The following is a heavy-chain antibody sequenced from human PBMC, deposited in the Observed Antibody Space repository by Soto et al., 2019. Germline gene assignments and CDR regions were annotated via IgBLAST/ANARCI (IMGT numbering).Heavy chain of an antibody. V-gene: IGHV1-69*12. J-gene: IGHJ1*01. CDR1: GGTFSSYA. Sequence: QVQLVQSGAEVKKPGSSVKVSCKASGGTFSSYAISWVRQAPGQGLEWMGGIIPIFVTANYAQKFRDRVTITADESTSTAYRELSSRRSEDTAVYYCARQMTTVTTGTFQHWGQGTLVTVSS. CDR2: IIPIFVTA. CDR3: ARQMTTVTTGTFQH. D-gene: IGHD4-17*01.